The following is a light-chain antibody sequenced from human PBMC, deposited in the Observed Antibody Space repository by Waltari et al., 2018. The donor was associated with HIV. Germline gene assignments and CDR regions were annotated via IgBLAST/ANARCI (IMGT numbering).Light chain of an antibody. CDR1: SSDIGDYNY. CDR3: CSFAGSYTLV. Sequence: QSALTQPRSVSGSPGQSVTISCTGTSSDIGDYNYVSWYQQHPGKAPKLMIYDVTKRPSGVPDRFSGSKSGNTASLTISGLQAEDEAAYYCCSFAGSYTLVVGGGTKLTVL. J-gene: IGLJ3*02. V-gene: IGLV2-11*01. CDR2: DVT.